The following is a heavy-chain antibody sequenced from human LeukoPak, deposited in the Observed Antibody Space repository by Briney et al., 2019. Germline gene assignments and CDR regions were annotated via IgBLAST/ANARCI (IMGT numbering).Heavy chain of an antibody. D-gene: IGHD3-22*01. CDR1: GGANSLYH. V-gene: IGHV4-59*01. CDR3: ARSLNYFDSSGYSHPVDYFDS. J-gene: IGHJ4*02. Sequence: SETLTLICGVSGGANSLYHGRWLRRPPGKGLEGIGYICHSLGTNYSPSRKSRVTISVDTSNNQFSLKVSSVTAADTAVYYCARSLNYFDSSGYSHPVDYFDSWGQGTLVTVSS. CDR2: ICHSLGT.